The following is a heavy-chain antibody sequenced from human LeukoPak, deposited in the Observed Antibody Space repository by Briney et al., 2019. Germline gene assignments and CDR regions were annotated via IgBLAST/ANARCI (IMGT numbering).Heavy chain of an antibody. J-gene: IGHJ6*02. V-gene: IGHV4-59*01. Sequence: PSETLSLTCTVSGGSISSYYWSWIRQPPGKGLEWIGYIYYSGSTNYNPSLKSRVTISVDTSKNQFSLKLSSVTAADTAVYYCARGTGYHPTNYYYYGMDVWGQGTTVTVSS. CDR2: IYYSGST. CDR3: ARGTGYHPTNYYYYGMDV. CDR1: GGSISSYY. D-gene: IGHD3-9*01.